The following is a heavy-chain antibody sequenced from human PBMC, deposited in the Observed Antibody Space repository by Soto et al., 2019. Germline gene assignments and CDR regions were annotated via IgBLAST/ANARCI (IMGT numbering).Heavy chain of an antibody. Sequence: QVQLVESGGGVVQPGRSLRLSCAASGFTFSSYAMHWVRQAPGKGLEWVAVISYDGSNKYYADSVKGRFTISRDNSKNTLYLQMNSLRAEDTAVYYCERDRRGGYCSGGSCHPDAFDIWGQGTMVTVSS. V-gene: IGHV3-30-3*01. J-gene: IGHJ3*02. CDR1: GFTFSSYA. D-gene: IGHD2-15*01. CDR2: ISYDGSNK. CDR3: ERDRRGGYCSGGSCHPDAFDI.